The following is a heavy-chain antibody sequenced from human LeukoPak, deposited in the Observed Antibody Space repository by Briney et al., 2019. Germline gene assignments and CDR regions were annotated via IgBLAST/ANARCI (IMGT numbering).Heavy chain of an antibody. CDR3: ARGTTIFGVSP. CDR1: GGSFSGYY. D-gene: IGHD3-3*01. CDR2: INHSGST. V-gene: IGHV4-34*01. Sequence: PSETLSLTCAVYGGSFSGYYWSWIRQPPGKGLEWIGEINHSGSTNYNPSLKSRVTISVDTSKNQFPLKLSSVTAADTAVYYCARGTTIFGVSPWGQGTLVTVSS. J-gene: IGHJ5*02.